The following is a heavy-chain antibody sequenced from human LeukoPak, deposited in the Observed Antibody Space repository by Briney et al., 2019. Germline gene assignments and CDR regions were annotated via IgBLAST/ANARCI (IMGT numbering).Heavy chain of an antibody. D-gene: IGHD3-3*01. CDR1: GFTFSSYA. CDR2: IYSGGRT. Sequence: PGGSLRLSCEASGFTFSSYAMSWVRQAPGKGLEWVSVIYSGGRTNYADSVRGRFSISRDNSKNTMYLQMNSLRVEDTAVYYCARDLLSFGVVIPMDHWGQGTLVTVSS. J-gene: IGHJ4*02. CDR3: ARDLLSFGVVIPMDH. V-gene: IGHV3-66*01.